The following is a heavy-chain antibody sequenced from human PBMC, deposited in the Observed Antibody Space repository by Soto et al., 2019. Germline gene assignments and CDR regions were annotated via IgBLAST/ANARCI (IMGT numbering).Heavy chain of an antibody. V-gene: IGHV3-23*01. CDR1: GFTFSSYG. D-gene: IGHD6-19*01. CDR2: ISGSGGST. J-gene: IGHJ4*02. Sequence: EVQQLESGGGLVQPGGSLRLSCAASGFTFSSYGMSWVRQAPGKGLEWVSAISGSGGSTYNADSVKGRFTISRDNSKNTLYLQMNSPRAEDTAVYYCAKNEGYSSGWYLDWGQGTLVTVSS. CDR3: AKNEGYSSGWYLD.